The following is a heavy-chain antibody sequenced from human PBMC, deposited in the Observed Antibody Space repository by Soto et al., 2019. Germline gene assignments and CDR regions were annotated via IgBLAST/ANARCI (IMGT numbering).Heavy chain of an antibody. CDR3: ARAPLRTAMPKDAFDI. V-gene: IGHV4-4*07. J-gene: IGHJ3*02. Sequence: WTWIRQPAGKRLEWIGRIYTSGSTTYNPSLKSRVTLSLDTSKSQFSLRLTSVTAADTAVYYCARAPLRTAMPKDAFDIWGQGTMVTVSS. CDR2: IYTSGST. D-gene: IGHD2-2*01.